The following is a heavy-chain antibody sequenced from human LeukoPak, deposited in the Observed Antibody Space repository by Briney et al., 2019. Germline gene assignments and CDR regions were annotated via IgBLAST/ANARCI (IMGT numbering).Heavy chain of an antibody. CDR1: GFTFSSYW. V-gene: IGHV3-74*01. CDR3: ARDSGSGSYYGYYYGMDV. D-gene: IGHD3-10*01. Sequence: PGGSLRLSCAASGFTFSSYWMHWVRQGPGKGLVWVSRINPDGSGTSHADSVKGRFTISRDNAKNTLYLQMNSLRAEGTAVYYCARDSGSGSYYGYYYGMDVWGQGTTVTVSS. CDR2: INPDGSGT. J-gene: IGHJ6*02.